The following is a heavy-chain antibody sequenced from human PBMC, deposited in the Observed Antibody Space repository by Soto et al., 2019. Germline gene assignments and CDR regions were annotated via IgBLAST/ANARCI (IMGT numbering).Heavy chain of an antibody. Sequence: ASAKVSCKAPRYTFTSYYMHWVRQSPGQGLEWMGIINPSGGSTSYAQKFQGRVTMTRDTSTSTVYMELSSLRSEDTAVYYCARVAGLRGDYYYYYGMDVWGQGTTVTVSS. CDR3: ARVAGLRGDYYYYYGMDV. CDR2: INPSGGST. CDR1: RYTFTSYY. V-gene: IGHV1-46*01. D-gene: IGHD3-16*01. J-gene: IGHJ6*02.